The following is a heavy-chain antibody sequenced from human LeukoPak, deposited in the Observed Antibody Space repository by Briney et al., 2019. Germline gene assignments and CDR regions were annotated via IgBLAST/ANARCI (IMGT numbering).Heavy chain of an antibody. CDR1: GYTFTGYY. D-gene: IGHD6-13*01. Sequence: ASVKVSCKASGYTFTGYYMHWVRQAPGQGLEWMGWISAYNGNTNYAQKLQGRVTMTTDTSTSTAYMELRSLRSDDTAVYYCARHIAAAGPGYFDYWGQGTLVTVSS. V-gene: IGHV1-18*04. J-gene: IGHJ4*02. CDR3: ARHIAAAGPGYFDY. CDR2: ISAYNGNT.